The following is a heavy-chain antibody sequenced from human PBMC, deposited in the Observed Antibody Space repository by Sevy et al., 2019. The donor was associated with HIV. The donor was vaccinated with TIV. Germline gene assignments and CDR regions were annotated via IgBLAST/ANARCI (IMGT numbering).Heavy chain of an antibody. CDR3: ARSGGYSDYGMDV. V-gene: IGHV3-13*01. CDR2: IGSGGDA. CDR1: GFTFSSYY. D-gene: IGHD5-12*01. J-gene: IGHJ6*02. Sequence: GEALEISCGASGFTFSSYYMHWVRPAAGKGLGWGSGIGSGGDAYYPGSVKGRFTISRENAKNSLYLQMNSLRAGDTAVYYCARSGGYSDYGMDVWGQGTTVTVSS.